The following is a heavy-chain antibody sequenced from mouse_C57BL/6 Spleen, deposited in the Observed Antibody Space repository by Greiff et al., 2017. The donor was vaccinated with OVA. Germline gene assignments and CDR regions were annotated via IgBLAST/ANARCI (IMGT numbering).Heavy chain of an antibody. CDR2: ISRGGSYT. CDR1: GFTFSSYG. V-gene: IGHV5-6*01. J-gene: IGHJ3*01. CDR3: ARHGGSWFAY. Sequence: EVKLQESGGDLVKPGGSLKLSCAASGFTFSSYGMSWVRQTPDKRLEWVATISRGGSYTYYPDSVKGRFTISRDNAKNTLYLQMSSLKSEDTAMYYCARHGGSWFAYWGQGTLVTVSA. D-gene: IGHD1-1*02.